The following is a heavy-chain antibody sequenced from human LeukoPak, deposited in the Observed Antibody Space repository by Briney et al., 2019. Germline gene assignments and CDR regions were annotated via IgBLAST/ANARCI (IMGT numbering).Heavy chain of an antibody. Sequence: KPSETLSLTCTVSGGSISSYYWSWIRQPPGQGLEWIGYIYYSGSTNYNPSLKSRVTISVDTSKNQFSLKLTSVTAADTAVYYCARGDIVATIVNYWGQGTLVTVSS. D-gene: IGHD5-12*01. CDR1: GGSISSYY. V-gene: IGHV4-59*01. J-gene: IGHJ4*02. CDR3: ARGDIVATIVNY. CDR2: IYYSGST.